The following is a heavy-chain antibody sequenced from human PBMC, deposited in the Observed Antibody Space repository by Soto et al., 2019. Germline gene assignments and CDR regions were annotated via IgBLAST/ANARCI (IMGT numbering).Heavy chain of an antibody. Sequence: SETLSLACSVSGGSISSGGYYWSWIRQRPGKGLEWIGYIDYRGSTYYNPSLKSRVTISMDTSANHFSLKLNSVTAADTAVYYCVSNLWFGPQYFHYCGQGTLVTVSS. J-gene: IGHJ4*02. D-gene: IGHD3-10*01. V-gene: IGHV4-31*03. CDR1: GGSISSGGYY. CDR3: VSNLWFGPQYFHY. CDR2: IDYRGST.